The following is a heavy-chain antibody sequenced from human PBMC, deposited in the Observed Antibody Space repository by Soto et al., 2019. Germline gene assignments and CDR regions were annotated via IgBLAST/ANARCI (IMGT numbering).Heavy chain of an antibody. CDR3: ARDGGMGVDY. V-gene: IGHV3-33*01. J-gene: IGHJ4*02. CDR1: GFTLTTYG. D-gene: IGHD3-16*01. Sequence: QVQLVESGGGVVQPGRSLRVSCAASGFTLTTYGIHWFRQAPGQGLEWVAVIWYDGSKEFYADSVRGRFTMSRDLSKNTLYLQMNSLRVEDTAVYYCARDGGMGVDYWGPGTLVTVSS. CDR2: IWYDGSKE.